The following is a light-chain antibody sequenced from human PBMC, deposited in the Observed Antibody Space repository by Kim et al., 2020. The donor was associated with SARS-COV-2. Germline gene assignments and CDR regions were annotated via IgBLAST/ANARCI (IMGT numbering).Light chain of an antibody. V-gene: IGLV1-44*01. CDR1: RSNIGSNV. Sequence: GQRVTISCSGSRSNIGSNVVNWYQQLPGTAPKLLIYSNDYRPSGVPVRFSGSKSGTSASLAISGLQSEDEADYYCVAWDDSLNGSVFGGGTKVTVL. CDR3: VAWDDSLNGSV. CDR2: SND. J-gene: IGLJ3*02.